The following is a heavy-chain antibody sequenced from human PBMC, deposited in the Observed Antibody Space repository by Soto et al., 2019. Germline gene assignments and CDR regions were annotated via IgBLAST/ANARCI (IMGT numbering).Heavy chain of an antibody. V-gene: IGHV3-30*18. Sequence: QVQLVESGGGVFQPWKSLRLSCAASGFTCSNYGIHWVRQAPGKGLEWVAVIRYAGSIEYYADSVKGRFTISRDNSKNTLSLQMNNLRADDTAVYYGAKDFFYFNSRRLGIFDYWGQGTLVTVSS. J-gene: IGHJ4*02. CDR3: AKDFFYFNSRRLGIFDY. CDR1: GFTCSNYG. CDR2: IRYAGSIE. D-gene: IGHD7-27*01.